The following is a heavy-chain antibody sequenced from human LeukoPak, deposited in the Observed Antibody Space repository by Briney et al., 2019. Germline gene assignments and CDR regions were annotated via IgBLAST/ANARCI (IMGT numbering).Heavy chain of an antibody. CDR1: GDSISRDH. J-gene: IGHJ3*02. D-gene: IGHD3-22*01. V-gene: IGHV4-59*01. CDR2: IYYSGNT. CDR3: AKYSGHDTSGYYESRAFDI. Sequence: SETLSLTCTVSGDSISRDHWSSIRQPPGKGLEWIGYIYYSGNTNYNPSLKSRVTISVDTSKNQFSLKLSSVTAADTAVYYCAKYSGHDTSGYYESRAFDIWGQGTMVTVSS.